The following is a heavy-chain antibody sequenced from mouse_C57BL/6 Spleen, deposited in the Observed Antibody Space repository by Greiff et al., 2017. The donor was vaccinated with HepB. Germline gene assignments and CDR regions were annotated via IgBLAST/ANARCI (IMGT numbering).Heavy chain of an antibody. J-gene: IGHJ2*01. Sequence: QVQLQQPGAELVRPGSSVKLSCKASGYTFTSYWMHWVKQRPIQGLEWIGNIDPSDSETHYNQKFKDKATLTVDKSSSTAYMQLSSLTSEDSAVYYCARGDDYDRNYFDYWGQGTTLTVSS. CDR1: GYTFTSYW. CDR3: ARGDDYDRNYFDY. D-gene: IGHD2-4*01. V-gene: IGHV1-52*01. CDR2: IDPSDSET.